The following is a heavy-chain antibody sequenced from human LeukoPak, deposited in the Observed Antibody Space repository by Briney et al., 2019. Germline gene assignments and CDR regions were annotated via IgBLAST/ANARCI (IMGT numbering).Heavy chain of an antibody. J-gene: IGHJ4*02. Sequence: PGGSLRLSCAASGFTFSSYAMHWVRQAPGKGLEWVAVISYDGSNKYYADSAKGRFTISRDNSKNTLYLQMNSLRAEDTAVYYCARDASSSWYDPYFDYWGQGTLVTVSS. D-gene: IGHD6-13*01. CDR1: GFTFSSYA. V-gene: IGHV3-30-3*01. CDR3: ARDASSSWYDPYFDY. CDR2: ISYDGSNK.